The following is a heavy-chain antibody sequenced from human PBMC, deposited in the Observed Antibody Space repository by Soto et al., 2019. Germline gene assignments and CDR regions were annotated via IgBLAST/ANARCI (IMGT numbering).Heavy chain of an antibody. CDR1: GFTFSSYS. CDR3: ARVGCSGGSCSTRGNYYYGMDV. V-gene: IGHV3-21*01. D-gene: IGHD2-15*01. Sequence: GGSLRLSCAASGFTFSSYSMIWVRQAPGKGLEWVSSTSSSGSYINYADSVKGRFTISRDNARNSLYLQMNSLRAEDTAVYYCARVGCSGGSCSTRGNYYYGMDVWGQGTTVTVSS. CDR2: TSSSGSYI. J-gene: IGHJ6*02.